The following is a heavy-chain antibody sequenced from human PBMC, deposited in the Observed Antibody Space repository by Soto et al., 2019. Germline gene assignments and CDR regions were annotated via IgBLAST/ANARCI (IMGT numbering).Heavy chain of an antibody. CDR1: GLTFSSYG. J-gene: IGHJ6*02. V-gene: IGHV3-30*03. CDR2: ISYDGSNK. D-gene: IGHD5-12*01. Sequence: PGGSLRLSCAASGLTFSSYGMHWVRQAPGKGLEWVAVISYDGSNKYYADSVKGRFTISRDNSKNTLYLQMNSLRAEDTAVYYCATDFLAYSGYDFGFGMDVWGQGTPVTVSS. CDR3: ATDFLAYSGYDFGFGMDV.